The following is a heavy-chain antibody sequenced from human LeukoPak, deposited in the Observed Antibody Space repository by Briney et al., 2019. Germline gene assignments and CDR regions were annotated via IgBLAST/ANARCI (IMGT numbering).Heavy chain of an antibody. J-gene: IGHJ4*02. CDR2: ISGSGDNT. CDR1: GFTFSSYA. CDR3: ARGRGGDYVPSRFDY. Sequence: GGSLRLSCAASGFTFSSYAMGWVRQAPGKGLEWVSSISGSGDNTYYADSVGGRFIVSRDNTKNTLYLQMNSLRAEDTALYYCARGRGGDYVPSRFDYWGQGTLVTVSS. V-gene: IGHV3-23*01. D-gene: IGHD4-17*01.